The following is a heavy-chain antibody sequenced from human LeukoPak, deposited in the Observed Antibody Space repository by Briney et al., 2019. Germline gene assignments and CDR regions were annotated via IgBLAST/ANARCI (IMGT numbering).Heavy chain of an antibody. V-gene: IGHV1-8*01. CDR1: GYTFTSYD. CDR3: ARGKELRYFDWLPPRTDEYFQH. CDR2: MNPNSGNT. J-gene: IGHJ1*01. Sequence: GASVKVSCKASGYTFTSYDINWVRQATGQGLEWMGWMNPNSGNTGYAQKFQGRVTMTRNTSIGTAYMELSSLRSEDTAVYYCARGKELRYFDWLPPRTDEYFQHWGQGTLVTVSS. D-gene: IGHD3-9*01.